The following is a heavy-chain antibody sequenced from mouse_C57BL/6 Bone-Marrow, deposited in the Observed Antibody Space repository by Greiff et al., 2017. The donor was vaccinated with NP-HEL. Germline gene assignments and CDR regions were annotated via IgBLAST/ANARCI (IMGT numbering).Heavy chain of an antibody. V-gene: IGHV7-3*01. Sequence: EVKLMESGGGLVQPGGSLSLSCAASGFTFTDYYMSWVRQPPGKALEWLGFIRNKANGYTTEYSASVKGRFTISRDNSQSILYLQMNALRAEDSATYYCARRGAVVASEDYWGQGTTLTVSS. CDR2: IRNKANGYTT. D-gene: IGHD1-1*01. CDR3: ARRGAVVASEDY. CDR1: GFTFTDYY. J-gene: IGHJ2*01.